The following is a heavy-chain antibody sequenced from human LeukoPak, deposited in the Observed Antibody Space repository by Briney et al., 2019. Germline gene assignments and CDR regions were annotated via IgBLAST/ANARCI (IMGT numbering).Heavy chain of an antibody. Sequence: PGGSLRLSCAASGFTFSSSGMGWVRQAPGKGLEWVSVISDSGSGTYYAGSVKGRFTISRDNSKNTLYLQMNSLRVEDTAVYYCAKGGDIVVVPAAMNYYYGMDVWGQGTTVTVSS. CDR2: ISDSGSGT. J-gene: IGHJ6*02. CDR1: GFTFSSSG. V-gene: IGHV3-23*01. D-gene: IGHD2-2*01. CDR3: AKGGDIVVVPAAMNYYYGMDV.